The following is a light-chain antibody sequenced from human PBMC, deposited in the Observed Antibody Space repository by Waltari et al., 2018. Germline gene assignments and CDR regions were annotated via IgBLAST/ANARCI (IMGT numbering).Light chain of an antibody. Sequence: DVVMTQSPLSLPFTPGEPASISCRSSESLLHSNGNTYLAWYLQKPGQSPQLLIYLGFTRASGVPDRFSGSGSGTDFTLKISRVEAEDVGIYYCMQAIRTPRTFAQGTKVEIK. CDR1: ESLLHSNGNTY. CDR2: LGF. V-gene: IGKV2-28*01. CDR3: MQAIRTPRT. J-gene: IGKJ1*01.